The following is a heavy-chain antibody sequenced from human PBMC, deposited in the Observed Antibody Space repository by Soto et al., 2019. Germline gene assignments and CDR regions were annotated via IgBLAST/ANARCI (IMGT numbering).Heavy chain of an antibody. D-gene: IGHD2-21*02. CDR3: ARLEGLSTISYYFDF. J-gene: IGHJ4*02. CDR1: DDSINSDKYY. Sequence: PSETLSLTCSVSDDSINSDKYYWGWIRQPPGKGLEWIGSIYYRGNANYNPSLQTRVTISLDKSKSQFSLKLNSVTAADSAVYFCARLEGLSTISYYFDFWGPGALVTVSS. V-gene: IGHV4-39*01. CDR2: IYYRGNA.